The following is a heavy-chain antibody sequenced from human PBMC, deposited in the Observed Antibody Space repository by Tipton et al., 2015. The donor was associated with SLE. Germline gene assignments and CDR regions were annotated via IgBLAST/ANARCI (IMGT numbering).Heavy chain of an antibody. D-gene: IGHD6-19*01. Sequence: QSGPEVKKPGASVKVSCKASGYTFSSHYMHWVRQAPGQGLEWMGIINPGAGSTSYPQRFQGRVTMTRDTSTSTVYMALSSLRSEDTAVYYCARGLRIAVPGSAFDIWGQGTMVTVSS. CDR1: GYTFSSHY. V-gene: IGHV1-46*01. CDR2: INPGAGST. J-gene: IGHJ3*02. CDR3: ARGLRIAVPGSAFDI.